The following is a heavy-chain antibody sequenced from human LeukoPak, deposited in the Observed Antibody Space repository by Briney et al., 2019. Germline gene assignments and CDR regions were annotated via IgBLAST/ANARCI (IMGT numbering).Heavy chain of an antibody. CDR2: IYPGDSDT. CDR3: ARTSSSWYAVAFDI. D-gene: IGHD6-13*01. V-gene: IGHV5-51*01. J-gene: IGHJ3*02. CDR1: GYSFTSYW. Sequence: RGESLKISCKGSGYSFTSYWIGWVRQMPGKGLEWMGIIYPGDSDTRYSPSFQGQVTISADRSISTAYLQWSSLKASDTAMYYCARTSSSWYAVAFDIWGQGTMVTVSS.